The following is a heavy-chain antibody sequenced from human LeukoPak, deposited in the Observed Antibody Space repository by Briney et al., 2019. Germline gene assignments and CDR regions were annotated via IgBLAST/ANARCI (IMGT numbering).Heavy chain of an antibody. CDR1: GFTVSGHY. J-gene: IGHJ4*02. CDR2: IYTGGST. Sequence: PGGSLRLSCAASGFTVSGHYLTWVRRAPGKGLEWVSVIYTGGSTYYADSVKGRFTISRDISKNTVDLQMNSLRAEDTAVYYCARGRFGVFYFDSWGQGTMVTVSS. V-gene: IGHV3-53*01. CDR3: ARGRFGVFYFDS. D-gene: IGHD3-10*01.